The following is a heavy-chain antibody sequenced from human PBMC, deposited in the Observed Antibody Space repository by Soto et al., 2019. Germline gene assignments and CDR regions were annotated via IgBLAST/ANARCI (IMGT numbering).Heavy chain of an antibody. CDR3: TTGGYDFYYYYYGMEV. J-gene: IGHJ6*02. Sequence: PGGSLRLSCAASGFTFSNAWMNWVRQAPGKGLEWVGRIKSKTDGGTTDYAAPVKGRFTISRDDSKNTLYLQMNSLKTEDTAVYYFTTGGYDFYYYYYGMEVGGQGTRVTVS. CDR1: GFTFSNAW. CDR2: IKSKTDGGTT. V-gene: IGHV3-15*07. D-gene: IGHD5-12*01.